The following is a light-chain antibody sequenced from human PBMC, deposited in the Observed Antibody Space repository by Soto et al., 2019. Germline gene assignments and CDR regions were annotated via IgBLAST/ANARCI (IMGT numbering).Light chain of an antibody. J-gene: IGLJ2*01. CDR1: RLGDKY. CDR2: QDN. CDR3: QAWDSSTVV. V-gene: IGLV3-1*01. Sequence: SYELTQPPSVSVSPGQTASITCSGDRLGDKYASWYQQRPGQSPVLVIYQDNKRPSGIPERFSGFSSGSAATLTISGTQAMDEADYYCQAWDSSTVVFGGGTKVTVL.